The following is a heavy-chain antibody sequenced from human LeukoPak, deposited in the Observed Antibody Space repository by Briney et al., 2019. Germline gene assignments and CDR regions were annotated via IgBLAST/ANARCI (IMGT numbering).Heavy chain of an antibody. D-gene: IGHD3-10*01. CDR1: GVSISSGGYS. J-gene: IGHJ5*02. CDR3: ARVGGGSRAWSQFDP. CDR2: IYHSGST. Sequence: SETLSLTCAVSGVSISSGGYSWSWIRQPPGKGLEWIVYIYHSGSTYYNPSLKSRVTISVDRSKNQFSLKLSSVTAADTAVYYCARVGGGSRAWSQFDPWGQGTLVTVSS. V-gene: IGHV4-30-2*01.